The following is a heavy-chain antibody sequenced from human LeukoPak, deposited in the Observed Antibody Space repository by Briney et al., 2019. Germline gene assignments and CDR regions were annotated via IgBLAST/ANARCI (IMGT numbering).Heavy chain of an antibody. J-gene: IGHJ4*02. D-gene: IGHD3-9*01. V-gene: IGHV3-23*01. CDR1: GFTFSSYA. Sequence: GGSLRLSCAASGFTFSSYAMSWVRQAPGKGLEWVSAISGSGGSTYYADSVKGRFTISRDNSKNTLYLQMNSLRAEDTAVYYCAKKDYGILTGYEYIDYWGQGTLVTVSS. CDR3: AKKDYGILTGYEYIDY. CDR2: ISGSGGST.